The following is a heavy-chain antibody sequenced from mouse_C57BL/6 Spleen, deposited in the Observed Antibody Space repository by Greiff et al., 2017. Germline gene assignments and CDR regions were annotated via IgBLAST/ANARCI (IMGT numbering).Heavy chain of an antibody. D-gene: IGHD1-1*01. CDR2: IYSGDGDT. Sequence: QVQLQQSGAELVKPGASVKISCKASGYAFSSYWMNWVKQRPGKGLEWIGQIYSGDGDTNYNGKFKGKATLTADKSSSTAYMQLSSLTSEDSAVYFCARHGSSYWYFDVWGTGTTVTVSS. CDR1: GYAFSSYW. J-gene: IGHJ1*03. CDR3: ARHGSSYWYFDV. V-gene: IGHV1-80*01.